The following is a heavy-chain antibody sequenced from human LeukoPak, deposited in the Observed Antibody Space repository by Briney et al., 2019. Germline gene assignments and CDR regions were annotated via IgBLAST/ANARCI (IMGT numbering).Heavy chain of an antibody. CDR2: INPNSGGT. J-gene: IGHJ6*02. Sequence: ASVKVSCKASGYTFTGYYMHWVRQAPGQGLEWMGWINPNSGGTNYAQKFQGRVTMTRDTSISTAYMELSRLGSDDTAVYYCARDKVFGYYYYGMDVWGQGTTVTVSS. D-gene: IGHD3-16*01. CDR1: GYTFTGYY. V-gene: IGHV1-2*02. CDR3: ARDKVFGYYYYGMDV.